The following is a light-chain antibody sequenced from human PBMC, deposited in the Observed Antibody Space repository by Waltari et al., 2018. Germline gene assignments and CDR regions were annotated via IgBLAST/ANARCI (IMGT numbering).Light chain of an antibody. CDR3: QHSHT. CDR1: QSINKY. CDR2: LAS. J-gene: IGKJ2*01. V-gene: IGKV1-39*01. Sequence: DIQMTQSPSSLSASVGARVTITCRASQSINKYLNWYQHKPGKAPKLLIYLASSLQGAVPSRFSGSGSGTDFTLTISDLQPEDFATYYCQHSHTFGQGTKLEI.